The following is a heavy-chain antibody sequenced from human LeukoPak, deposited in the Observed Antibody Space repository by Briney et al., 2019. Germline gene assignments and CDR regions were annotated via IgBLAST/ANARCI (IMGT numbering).Heavy chain of an antibody. CDR3: AGTAAAGTDY. CDR1: GGSISSYY. Sequence: SETLSLTCTVSGGSISSYYWSWIRQPPGKGLEWIGYIYYSGSTNYNPSLKSRVTISVDTSKNQFSLKLSSVTAADTAVYYCAGTAAAGTDYWGQGTLVIVSS. CDR2: IYYSGST. J-gene: IGHJ4*02. D-gene: IGHD6-13*01. V-gene: IGHV4-59*01.